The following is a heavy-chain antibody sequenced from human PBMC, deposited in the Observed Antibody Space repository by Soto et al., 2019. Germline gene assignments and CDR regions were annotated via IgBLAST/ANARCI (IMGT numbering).Heavy chain of an antibody. J-gene: IGHJ4*02. V-gene: IGHV1-69*05. CDR3: ARDLGGWPDY. Sequence: SVKVSCKASGGTFSSYAITWVRQAPGQGLEWMGGIIPIFGTANYAHKFQGRVTITRDTSASTAYMELSSLRSEDTAVYYCARDLGGWPDYWGQGTLVTVSS. D-gene: IGHD2-15*01. CDR1: GGTFSSYA. CDR2: IIPIFGTA.